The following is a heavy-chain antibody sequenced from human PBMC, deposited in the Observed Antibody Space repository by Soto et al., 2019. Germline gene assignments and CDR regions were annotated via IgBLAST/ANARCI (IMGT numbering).Heavy chain of an antibody. CDR3: ADPLDLDV. CDR1: GGSMSSYY. J-gene: IGHJ6*04. CDR2: IYYSGST. V-gene: IGHV4-59*03. Sequence: SETLSLTCAVSGGSMSSYYLSWIRQPPGKGLEWIGNIYYSGSTNYNPSLKSRVTISRDNAKNSLYLQMNSLRVEDTAVFYCADPLDLDVWGKGATVTVSS. D-gene: IGHD3-16*02.